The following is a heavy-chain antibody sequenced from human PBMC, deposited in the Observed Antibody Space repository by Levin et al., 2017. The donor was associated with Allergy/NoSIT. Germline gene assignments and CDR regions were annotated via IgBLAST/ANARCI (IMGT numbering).Heavy chain of an antibody. Sequence: SETLSLTCTVSGGSISSGDYYWSWIRQPPGKGLEWIGYIYYSGSTYYNPSLKSRVTISVDTSKNQFSLKLSSVTAADTAVYYCARDWGYGSGSYYNSGPLSPYYYGMDVWGQGTTVTVSS. J-gene: IGHJ6*02. CDR2: IYYSGST. V-gene: IGHV4-30-4*01. D-gene: IGHD3-10*01. CDR1: GGSISSGDYY. CDR3: ARDWGYGSGSYYNSGPLSPYYYGMDV.